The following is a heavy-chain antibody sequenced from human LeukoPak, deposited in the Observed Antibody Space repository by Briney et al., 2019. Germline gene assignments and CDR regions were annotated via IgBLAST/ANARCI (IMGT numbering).Heavy chain of an antibody. J-gene: IGHJ4*02. Sequence: ASVKVSCKASGYTFTSYGISWVRQAPGQGLEWMGWISAYNGNTNYAQKLQGRVTKTTDTSTSTAYMELRSLRSDDTAVYYCAREESDDYVWGSYRYNQGPFDYWGQGTLVTVSS. CDR2: ISAYNGNT. D-gene: IGHD3-16*02. CDR3: AREESDDYVWGSYRYNQGPFDY. CDR1: GYTFTSYG. V-gene: IGHV1-18*01.